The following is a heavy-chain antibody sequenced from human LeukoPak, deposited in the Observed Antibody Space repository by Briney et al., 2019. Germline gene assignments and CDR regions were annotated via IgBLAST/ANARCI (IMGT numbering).Heavy chain of an antibody. CDR3: ARDPRGIVGANHNWFDP. CDR2: IYASGST. J-gene: IGHJ5*02. Sequence: PSETLSLTCTVSGGSISSYYWSWIRQPAGKGLEWIGRIYASGSTNYNPSLKSRVTMSVDTSKSQFSLKLISVTAADTAVYCCARDPRGIVGANHNWFDPWGQGTLVTVSS. D-gene: IGHD1-26*01. V-gene: IGHV4-4*07. CDR1: GGSISSYY.